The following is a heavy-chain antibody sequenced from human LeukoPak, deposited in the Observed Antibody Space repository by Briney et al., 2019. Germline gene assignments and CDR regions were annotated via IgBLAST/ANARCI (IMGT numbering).Heavy chain of an antibody. J-gene: IGHJ4*02. D-gene: IGHD3-16*01. V-gene: IGHV4-59*01. CDR3: TRGAGWLIDY. CDR1: DDSISDYY. Sequence: SETLSLTCTASDDSISDYYRGWIRQPPGKGLEWIGYFHNSGTSTYNPSLKSRVAISADTSKNQFSLKLNSLTTADTAVYYCTRGAGWLIDYWGQGILVTVSS. CDR2: FHNSGTS.